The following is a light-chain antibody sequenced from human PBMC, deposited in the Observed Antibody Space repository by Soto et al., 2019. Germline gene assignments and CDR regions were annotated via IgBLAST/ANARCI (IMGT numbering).Light chain of an antibody. CDR1: QGVSRK. Sequence: DIVMTQSPATLSVAPGERVTFSCRASQGVSRKLAWYQHKPGQAPRLLIYGASSRATGIPDRFSGSGSGTDFTLTISRLEPEDLAVYYCQQYGSFVTFGHGSKV. V-gene: IGKV3-20*01. CDR3: QQYGSFVT. J-gene: IGKJ1*01. CDR2: GAS.